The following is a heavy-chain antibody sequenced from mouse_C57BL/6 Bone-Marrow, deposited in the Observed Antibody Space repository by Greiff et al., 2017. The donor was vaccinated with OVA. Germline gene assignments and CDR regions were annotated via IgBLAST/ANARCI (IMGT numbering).Heavy chain of an antibody. CDR1: GYSFTDYY. CDR2: INPNYGTT. J-gene: IGHJ2*01. CDR3: ARVTVYDCDY. Sequence: EVQLQQPGPELVKPGASVKISCKASGYSFTDYYMNWVKQSNGKGLEWIGVINPNYGTTSYNEKFKGKATLTVDKSSSTAYMHLSSLTSWDSAVYYCARVTVYDCDYWGQGTTLTVSS. D-gene: IGHD2-13*01. V-gene: IGHV1-39*01.